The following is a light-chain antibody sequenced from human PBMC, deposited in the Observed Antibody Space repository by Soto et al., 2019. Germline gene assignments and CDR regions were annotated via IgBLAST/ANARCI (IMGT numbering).Light chain of an antibody. CDR2: DVT. V-gene: IGLV2-11*01. Sequence: QSALTQPRSVSGSPGQSVTISCTGTSSDIGGYNYVSWYQQHPGKAPKLMIYDVTERPSGVPDRFSGSKSGNTASLAISGLQAEDGADYYCCSYAGTYSLFGGGTQLTVL. CDR1: SSDIGGYNY. J-gene: IGLJ2*01. CDR3: CSYAGTYSL.